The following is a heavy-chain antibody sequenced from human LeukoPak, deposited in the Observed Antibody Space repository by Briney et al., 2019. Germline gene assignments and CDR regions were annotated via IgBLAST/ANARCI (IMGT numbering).Heavy chain of an antibody. CDR2: ISSSGSTI. Sequence: GGSLRLSCAASGFTFSSYEMNWVRQAPGKGLEWVSYISSSGSTIYYADSVKGRFTISRDNAKNSLYLQMNSLRAEDTAVYYCARGSKGSGSYFIFDYWGQGTLVTVSS. D-gene: IGHD3-10*01. CDR1: GFTFSSYE. J-gene: IGHJ4*02. CDR3: ARGSKGSGSYFIFDY. V-gene: IGHV3-48*03.